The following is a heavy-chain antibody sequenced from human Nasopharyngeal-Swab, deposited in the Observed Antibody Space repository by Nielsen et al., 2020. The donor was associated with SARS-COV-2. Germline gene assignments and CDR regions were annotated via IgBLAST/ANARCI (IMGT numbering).Heavy chain of an antibody. CDR3: ARGFRRGSYYDNIGADS. CDR1: GFTFSSYA. CDR2: ISSTNNFI. J-gene: IGHJ4*02. Sequence: GGSLRLSCAASGFTFSSYAMNWVRQAPGKGLEWVSSISSTNNFIFYADSVKGRFTISRDNTKNSLYLQMNTLRVADTAVYYCARGFRRGSYYDNIGADSWGQGTLLTVSS. D-gene: IGHD3-22*01. V-gene: IGHV3-21*01.